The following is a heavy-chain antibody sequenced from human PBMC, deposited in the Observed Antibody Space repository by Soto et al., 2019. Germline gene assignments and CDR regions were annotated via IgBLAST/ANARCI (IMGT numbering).Heavy chain of an antibody. V-gene: IGHV3-7*01. D-gene: IGHD6-19*01. J-gene: IGHJ4*02. CDR2: VKQDGSEK. Sequence: EVQLVESGGGLVQPGGSLRLSCAASGFTFSSYWMSWVRQAPGKGLEWVANVKQDGSEKYYVHSVKGRFTSSRDNTKNSLFLQMNSLRTEDTSVYYCARGTAVAGYFFEYWGQGTLVTVSS. CDR3: ARGTAVAGYFFEY. CDR1: GFTFSSYW.